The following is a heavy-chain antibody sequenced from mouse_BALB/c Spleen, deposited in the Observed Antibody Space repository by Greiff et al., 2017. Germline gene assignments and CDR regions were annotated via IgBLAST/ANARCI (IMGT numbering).Heavy chain of an antibody. D-gene: IGHD2-1*01. CDR2: IWSGGST. Sequence: QVHVKQSGPGLVQPSQSLSITCTVSGFSLTSYGVHWVRQSPGKGLEWLGVIWSGGSTDYNAAFISRLSISKDNSKSQVFFKMNSLQANDTAIYYCARGYGNYSPWFAYWGQGTLVTVSA. CDR3: ARGYGNYSPWFAY. CDR1: GFSLTSYG. J-gene: IGHJ3*01. V-gene: IGHV2-2*02.